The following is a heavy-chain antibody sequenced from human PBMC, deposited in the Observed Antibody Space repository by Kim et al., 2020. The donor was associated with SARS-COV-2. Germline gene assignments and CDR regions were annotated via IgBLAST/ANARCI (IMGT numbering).Heavy chain of an antibody. V-gene: IGHV3-9*01. CDR2: ISWNRDGI. CDR1: GFTFGDYG. Sequence: GGSLRLSCTASGFTFGDYGMHWVRQAPGKGLEWVASISWNRDGIDYADSVKGRFTISRDNAKKSLYLQMNSLRPEDSALYYCVKDLVHSRSFSYYSPMDVWGQGPTATVSS. D-gene: IGHD1-26*01. J-gene: IGHJ6*02. CDR3: VKDLVHSRSFSYYSPMDV.